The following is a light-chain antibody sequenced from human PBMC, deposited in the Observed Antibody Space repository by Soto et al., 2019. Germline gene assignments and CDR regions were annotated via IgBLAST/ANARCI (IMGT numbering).Light chain of an antibody. CDR3: QQYDNLPPWT. Sequence: EIVMTQSPATLSVSPGERATLSCKASQSVGTYLAWYQQKPGQAPRLLIYGASTRATSVPARFSGGGSGTEFTLTISSLQSEDFAIYHCQQYDNLPPWTFGQVTKVEIK. CDR2: GAS. V-gene: IGKV3-15*01. J-gene: IGKJ1*01. CDR1: QSVGTY.